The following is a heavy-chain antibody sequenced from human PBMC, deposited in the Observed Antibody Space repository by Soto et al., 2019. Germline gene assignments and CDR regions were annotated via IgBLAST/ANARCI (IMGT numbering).Heavy chain of an antibody. J-gene: IGHJ6*02. CDR3: ARSRQWTPLLRGGMDV. Sequence: EVPLVESGGGLVKPGGSLRLSCAASGFTFSSFSMNWVRQAPGKGLEWVSSISSTSSNIFHADSLKGRFTISRDNAQNPLYLQMNSLRAEDTAVYYCARSRQWTPLLRGGMDVWGQGTTVIVAS. CDR1: GFTFSSFS. V-gene: IGHV3-21*01. CDR2: ISSTSSNI. D-gene: IGHD6-19*01.